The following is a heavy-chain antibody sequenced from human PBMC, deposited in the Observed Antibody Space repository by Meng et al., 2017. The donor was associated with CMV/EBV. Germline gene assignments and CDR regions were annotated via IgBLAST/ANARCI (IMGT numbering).Heavy chain of an antibody. D-gene: IGHD4-17*01. J-gene: IGHJ5*02. CDR2: IYYSGST. CDR3: ARKRQGFRGDYVWNWFDP. CDR1: ISSGGSY. Sequence: ISSGGSYWSWIRQHPGKGLEWIGYIYYSGSTYYNPSLKSRVTISVDTSKNQFSLKLSSVTAADTAVYYCARKRQGFRGDYVWNWFDPWGQGTLVTVSS. V-gene: IGHV4-31*02.